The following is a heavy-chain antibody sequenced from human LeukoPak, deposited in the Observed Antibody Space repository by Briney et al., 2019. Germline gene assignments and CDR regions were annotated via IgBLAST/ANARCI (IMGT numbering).Heavy chain of an antibody. J-gene: IGHJ4*02. CDR2: INQDGSEK. CDR1: GFTFSSYA. CDR3: ASYGDYEHFDS. Sequence: PGGSLRLSCTASGFTFSSYAMTWVRQAPGKGLEWVANINQDGSEKHYVDSLKGRFTVSRDNAKNSLYLQMNNLRVEDTAVYYCASYGDYEHFDSWGQGTLVTVSS. D-gene: IGHD4-17*01. V-gene: IGHV3-7*01.